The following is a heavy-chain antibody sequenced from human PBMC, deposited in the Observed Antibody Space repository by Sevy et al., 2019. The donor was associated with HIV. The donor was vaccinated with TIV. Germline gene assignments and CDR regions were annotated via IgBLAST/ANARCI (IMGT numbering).Heavy chain of an antibody. J-gene: IGHJ4*02. Sequence: GGSLRLSCAASGLTFSTYGMHWVRQAPGKGLEWVAVISYDGNIQYYADSVKGRVTVSRVNSKNTLYLQMNSLRAEDSAVYYCAKDQGGYNYAPGYWGQGTLVTVSS. CDR3: AKDQGGYNYAPGY. V-gene: IGHV3-30*18. CDR1: GLTFSTYG. CDR2: ISYDGNIQ. D-gene: IGHD5-18*01.